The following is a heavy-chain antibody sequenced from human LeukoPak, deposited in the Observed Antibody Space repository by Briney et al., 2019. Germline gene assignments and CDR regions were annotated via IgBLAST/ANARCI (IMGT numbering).Heavy chain of an antibody. D-gene: IGHD6-19*01. V-gene: IGHV3-21*01. J-gene: IGHJ4*02. CDR3: ASLLFIAVADY. Sequence: GGSLRLSCAASGFSFSTYGFHWVRQAPGKGLVWVSSISSSSSYIYYADSVKGRFTISRDNAKNSLYLQMNSLRAEDTAVYYCASLLFIAVADYWGQGTLVTVSS. CDR2: ISSSSSYI. CDR1: GFSFSTYG.